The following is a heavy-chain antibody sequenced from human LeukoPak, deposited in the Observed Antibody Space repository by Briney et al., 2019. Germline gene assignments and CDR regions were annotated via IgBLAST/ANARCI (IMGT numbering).Heavy chain of an antibody. D-gene: IGHD6-19*01. Sequence: GGSLRLSCAASGFTLSSYAMSWVRQAPGKGLEWVSAISGSGGSTYYADSVKGRFTISRDNSKNTLYLQMNSLRAEDTAVYYCARSAVGPIVVAGLDYWGQGTLVTVSS. CDR3: ARSAVGPIVVAGLDY. V-gene: IGHV3-23*01. J-gene: IGHJ4*02. CDR2: ISGSGGST. CDR1: GFTLSSYA.